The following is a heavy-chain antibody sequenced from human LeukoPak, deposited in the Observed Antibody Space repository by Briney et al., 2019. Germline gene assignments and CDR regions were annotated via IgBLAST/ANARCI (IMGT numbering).Heavy chain of an antibody. CDR3: ARDASDSSGYYTSRFDP. CDR2: ISSSGST. CDR1: GDSISSGDYY. V-gene: IGHV4-61*02. J-gene: IGHJ5*02. D-gene: IGHD3-22*01. Sequence: PSQTLSLTCTVSGDSISSGDYYWSWIRQPAGKGLEWIGRISSSGSTNYNPSLKSRVTISVDTSRNQFSLKLSSVTAADTAVYYCARDASDSSGYYTSRFDPWGQGTLVTVSS.